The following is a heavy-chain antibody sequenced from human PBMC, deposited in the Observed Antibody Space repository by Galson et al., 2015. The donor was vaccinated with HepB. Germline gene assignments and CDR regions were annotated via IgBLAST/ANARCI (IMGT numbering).Heavy chain of an antibody. Sequence: SLRLSCAASGFTVSSNYMSWVRQAPGKGLEWVSVIYSGGSTYYADSVKGRFTISRDNSKNTLYLQMNSLRAEDTAVYYCATARGSSWPEGYYYYGMDVWGQGTTVTVSS. CDR1: GFTVSSNY. V-gene: IGHV3-66*01. CDR2: IYSGGST. CDR3: ATARGSSWPEGYYYYGMDV. D-gene: IGHD6-13*01. J-gene: IGHJ6*02.